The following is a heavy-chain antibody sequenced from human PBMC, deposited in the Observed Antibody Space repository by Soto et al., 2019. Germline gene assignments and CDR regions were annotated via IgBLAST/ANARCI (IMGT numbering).Heavy chain of an antibody. V-gene: IGHV2-5*02. CDR3: ARRYAAAAGTYFDY. Sequence: QITLKESGPTLVKPTQTLTLTCTFSGFSLSTSGVGVGWIRQPPGKALEWLALIYWDDDKRYSPSLKSRLTITKDTSKHPVVLTMTNMDPVDTATYYCARRYAAAAGTYFDYWGQGTLVTVSS. D-gene: IGHD6-13*01. CDR1: GFSLSTSGVG. J-gene: IGHJ4*02. CDR2: IYWDDDK.